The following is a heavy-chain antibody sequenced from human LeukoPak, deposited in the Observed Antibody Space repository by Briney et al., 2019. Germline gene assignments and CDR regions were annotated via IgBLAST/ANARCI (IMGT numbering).Heavy chain of an antibody. D-gene: IGHD2-2*02. J-gene: IGHJ4*02. CDR2: ISNSGSSI. Sequence: GGSLRLSCAASGFTFSSYEMNWVRQAPGKGVEEVSYISNSGSSIYYADSVKGRFTISRDNAKNSLYLQMNSLRAEDTAVYYCARGGYCSSTSCNIWPMGYWGQGTLVTVSS. CDR3: ARGGYCSSTSCNIWPMGY. V-gene: IGHV3-48*03. CDR1: GFTFSSYE.